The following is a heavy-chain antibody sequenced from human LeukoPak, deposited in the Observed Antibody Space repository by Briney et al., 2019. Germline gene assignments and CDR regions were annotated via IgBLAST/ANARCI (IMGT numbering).Heavy chain of an antibody. CDR2: IIPIFGTA. V-gene: IGHV1-69*13. Sequence: ASVKVSCKAPGGTFSSYAISWVRQAPGQGLDGMGGIIPIFGTANYPQKFQGRVTMTADESTSTAYMELSSLRSEDTAVYYCARDKGYNWNYPYFDYWGQGTLVTVSS. D-gene: IGHD1-7*01. J-gene: IGHJ4*02. CDR3: ARDKGYNWNYPYFDY. CDR1: GGTFSSYA.